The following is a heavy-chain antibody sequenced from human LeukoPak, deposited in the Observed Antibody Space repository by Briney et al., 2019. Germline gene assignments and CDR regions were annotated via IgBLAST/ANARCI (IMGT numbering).Heavy chain of an antibody. CDR2: IWYDGSNK. CDR1: GFTFSSYG. Sequence: GGSLRLSCAASGFTFSSYGMHWVRQAPGKGLEWVAVIWYDGSNKYYADSVKGRFTISRDNSKNTLYLQMNSLRAEDTAVYYCAKVGLAAVVGFDPWGQGTLVTVSS. V-gene: IGHV3-30*02. CDR3: AKVGLAAVVGFDP. D-gene: IGHD6-13*01. J-gene: IGHJ5*02.